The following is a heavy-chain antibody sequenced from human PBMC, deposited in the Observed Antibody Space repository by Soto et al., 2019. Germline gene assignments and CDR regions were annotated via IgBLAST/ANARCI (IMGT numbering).Heavy chain of an antibody. Sequence: ASVKVSCKASGYTFTSYYMHWVRQAPGQGLEWMGIINPSGGSTSYAQKFQGRVTMTRDTSTSTVYMELSSLRSEDTAVYYCARGAGGDYEYYYYYMDVWGKGTTVTVSS. CDR2: INPSGGST. D-gene: IGHD4-17*01. V-gene: IGHV1-46*03. CDR3: ARGAGGDYEYYYYYMDV. J-gene: IGHJ6*03. CDR1: GYTFTSYY.